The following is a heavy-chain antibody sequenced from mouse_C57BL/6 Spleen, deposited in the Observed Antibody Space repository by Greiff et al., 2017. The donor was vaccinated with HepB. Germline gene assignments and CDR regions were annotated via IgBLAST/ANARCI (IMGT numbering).Heavy chain of an antibody. Sequence: EVMLVESGGGLVKPGGSLKLSCAASGFTFSDYGMHWVRQAPEKGLEWVAYISSGSSTIYYADTVKGRFTISRDNAQNTLFLQMTSLRSEDTAMYYCARPNWDFYYAMDYWGQGTSVTVSS. CDR1: GFTFSDYG. V-gene: IGHV5-17*01. CDR3: ARPNWDFYYAMDY. J-gene: IGHJ4*01. CDR2: ISSGSSTI. D-gene: IGHD4-1*01.